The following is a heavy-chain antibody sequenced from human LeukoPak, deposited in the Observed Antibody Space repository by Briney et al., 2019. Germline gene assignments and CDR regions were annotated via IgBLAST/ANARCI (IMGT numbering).Heavy chain of an antibody. CDR1: GFTFSNAW. J-gene: IGHJ4*02. Sequence: KPGGSLRLSCAASGFTFSNAWMSWVRQAPGKGLEWVGRIKSKTDGGTTDHAAPVKGRFTISRDDSKNTLYLQMNSLKTEDTAVYYCTTDISSGYYFLKVWGQGTLVTVSS. CDR2: IKSKTDGGTT. V-gene: IGHV3-15*01. D-gene: IGHD3-22*01. CDR3: TTDISSGYYFLKV.